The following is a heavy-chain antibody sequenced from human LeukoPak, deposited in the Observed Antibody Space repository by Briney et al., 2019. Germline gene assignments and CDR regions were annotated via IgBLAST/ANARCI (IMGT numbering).Heavy chain of an antibody. D-gene: IGHD1-26*01. V-gene: IGHV3-30-3*01. CDR2: ISYDGSNK. CDR3: ARKTKWELSLWGAFDI. CDR1: GFTFSSYA. Sequence: TGGSLRLPCAASGFTFSSYAMHWVRQAPGKGLEWVAVISYDGSNKYYADSAKGRFTISRDNSKNTLYLQMNSLRAEDTAVYYCARKTKWELSLWGAFDIWGQGTMVTVSS. J-gene: IGHJ3*02.